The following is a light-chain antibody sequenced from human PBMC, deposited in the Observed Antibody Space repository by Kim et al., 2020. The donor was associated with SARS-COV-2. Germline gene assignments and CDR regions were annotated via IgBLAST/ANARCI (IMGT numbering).Light chain of an antibody. CDR2: QDN. Sequence: PGPTDSITCSWDELGVKYVCWYQQKPGQSPVLVIYQDNKWPSGIPGRFSGSNSGNTATLTISGTQALDEADYYCQAWDSSTSSWVFGGGTQLTVL. V-gene: IGLV3-1*01. J-gene: IGLJ3*02. CDR3: QAWDSSTSSWV. CDR1: ELGVKY.